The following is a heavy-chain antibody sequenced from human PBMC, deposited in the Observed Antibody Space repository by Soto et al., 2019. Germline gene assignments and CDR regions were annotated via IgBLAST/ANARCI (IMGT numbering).Heavy chain of an antibody. Sequence: PSETLSLTCAVYGGSFSGYYWSWIRQPPGKGLEWIGEINHSGSTNYNPSLKSRVTISVDTSKNQFSLRLSSVSAADTAVYYCARARSDYIWGSYRPAFDYWGQGTLVTVSS. J-gene: IGHJ4*02. CDR1: GGSFSGYY. V-gene: IGHV4-34*01. CDR3: ARARSDYIWGSYRPAFDY. CDR2: INHSGST. D-gene: IGHD3-16*02.